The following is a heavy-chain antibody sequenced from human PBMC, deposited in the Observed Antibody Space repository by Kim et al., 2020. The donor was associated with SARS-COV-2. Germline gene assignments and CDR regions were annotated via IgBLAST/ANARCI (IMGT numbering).Heavy chain of an antibody. Sequence: SVKVSCKASGCTFSSYAISWVRQAPGQGLEWMGGIIPIFGTANYAQKFQGRVTITADESTSTAYMELSSLRSEDTAVYYCARDPSYGDSGDYWGQGTLVTVSS. CDR3: ARDPSYGDSGDY. D-gene: IGHD4-17*01. J-gene: IGHJ4*02. CDR2: IIPIFGTA. CDR1: GCTFSSYA. V-gene: IGHV1-69*13.